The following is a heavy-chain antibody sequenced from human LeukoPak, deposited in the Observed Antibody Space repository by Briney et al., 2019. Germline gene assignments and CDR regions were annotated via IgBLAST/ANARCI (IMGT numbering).Heavy chain of an antibody. Sequence: PSETLSLTCTVSGGSISSYYWSWIRQPPGKGLEWIGYIYYSGSTNYNPSLKSRVTISVDTSKNQFSLKLSSVTAADTAVYYCARADVGATSGFDYWGQGTLVTVSS. CDR1: GGSISSYY. CDR3: ARADVGATSGFDY. D-gene: IGHD1-26*01. CDR2: IYYSGST. V-gene: IGHV4-59*01. J-gene: IGHJ4*02.